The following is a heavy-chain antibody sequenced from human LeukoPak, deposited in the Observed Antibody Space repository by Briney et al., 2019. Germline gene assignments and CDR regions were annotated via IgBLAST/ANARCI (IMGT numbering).Heavy chain of an antibody. Sequence: SETLSLTCTVSGGSISSYYWSWIRQPPGKGLEWIGYIYYSGSTNYNPSLKSRVTIPVDTSKNQFSLKLSSVTAADTAVYYCARRAWNDVRGWFDPWGQGTLVTVSS. D-gene: IGHD1-1*01. CDR1: GGSISSYY. CDR3: ARRAWNDVRGWFDP. CDR2: IYYSGST. V-gene: IGHV4-59*01. J-gene: IGHJ5*02.